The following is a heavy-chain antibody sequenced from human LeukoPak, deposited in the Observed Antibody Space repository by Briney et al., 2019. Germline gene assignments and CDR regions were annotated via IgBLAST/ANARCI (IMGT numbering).Heavy chain of an antibody. CDR2: ISSSSIYI. CDR3: ARALPHRRLMDTTMNQHWFDP. D-gene: IGHD5-18*01. Sequence: GGSLRLSCAGSGFTFSSYSMNWVRQAPGKGLEWVSSISSSSIYIYDADSVKGRFTISRDNAKNSLYLQMNSLKAEDTAVYSCARALPHRRLMDTTMNQHWFDPWGQGTLVTVSS. J-gene: IGHJ5*02. CDR1: GFTFSSYS. V-gene: IGHV3-21*04.